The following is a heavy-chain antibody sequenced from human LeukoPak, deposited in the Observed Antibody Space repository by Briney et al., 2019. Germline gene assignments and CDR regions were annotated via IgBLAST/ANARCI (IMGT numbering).Heavy chain of an antibody. CDR3: ASSRGDSSDDAFDI. D-gene: IGHD3-22*01. Sequence: GGSLRLSCAASGFTSDDYGMSWVRQAPGKGLEWVSGINWNGGSTGYADSVKGRFTISRDNAKNSLYLQMNSLRAEDTALYYCASSRGDSSDDAFDIWGQGTMVTVSS. J-gene: IGHJ3*02. V-gene: IGHV3-20*04. CDR1: GFTSDDYG. CDR2: INWNGGST.